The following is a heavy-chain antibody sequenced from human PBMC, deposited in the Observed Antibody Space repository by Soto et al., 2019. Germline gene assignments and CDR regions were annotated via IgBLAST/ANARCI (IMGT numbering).Heavy chain of an antibody. V-gene: IGHV4-31*03. Sequence: QVQLQESGPGLVKPSQTLSLTCTVSGGSISSGGYYWSWIRQHPGKGLEWIGYIYYSGSTYYNPSLKSRVTISVDTSKNQCSLKLSSVTAADTAVYYCARGHARAGHYYYYGMDVWGQGTTVTVSS. CDR3: ARGHARAGHYYYYGMDV. CDR1: GGSISSGGYY. J-gene: IGHJ6*02. CDR2: IYYSGST.